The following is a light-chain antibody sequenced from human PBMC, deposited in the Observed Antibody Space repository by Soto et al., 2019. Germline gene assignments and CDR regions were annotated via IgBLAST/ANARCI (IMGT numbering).Light chain of an antibody. CDR3: LLVYSGTVV. Sequence: QAVVTQEPSLTVSPGGTVILTCGSSTGAVTSGHYPYWFQQKPGQAPKTLIYDTTNKQSWSPARFSGSLLVGKAALTLSGAQPEDEADYYCLLVYSGTVVFGGGTKVTVL. J-gene: IGLJ2*01. CDR2: DTT. CDR1: TGAVTSGHY. V-gene: IGLV7-46*01.